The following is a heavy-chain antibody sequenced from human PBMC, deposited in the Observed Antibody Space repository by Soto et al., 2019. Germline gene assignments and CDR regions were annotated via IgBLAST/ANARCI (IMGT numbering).Heavy chain of an antibody. CDR3: ARSVFGTYGPFASGTSSYFYYMDV. CDR2: IYHSGTT. CDR1: GGSISPYY. V-gene: IGHV4-59*01. J-gene: IGHJ6*03. Sequence: SETLSLTCTVSGGSISPYYWSWIRQPPGKGLEWIGYIYHSGTTASNPSLKNRVTISVDTSKSQISLNLTSVTAADTAVYYCARSVFGTYGPFASGTSSYFYYMDVWGKGTTVTVSS. D-gene: IGHD3-10*01.